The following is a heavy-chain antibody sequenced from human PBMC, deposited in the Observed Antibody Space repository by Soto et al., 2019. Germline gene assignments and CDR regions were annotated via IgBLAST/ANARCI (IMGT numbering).Heavy chain of an antibody. V-gene: IGHV2-26*01. J-gene: IGHJ6*02. CDR3: ARMNVDSYQFYYAMDV. D-gene: IGHD4-17*01. CDR2: IFSDNER. Sequence: SGPTLVNPTETLTLNCTVPGFSLTTGKMGVSWIRQPPGKALEWLAHIFSDNERSYSTSLQGRLTISKDTSGSQVVLSMTNVDPVDTATYYCARMNVDSYQFYYAMDVWGQGTTVTVSS. CDR1: GFSLTTGKMG.